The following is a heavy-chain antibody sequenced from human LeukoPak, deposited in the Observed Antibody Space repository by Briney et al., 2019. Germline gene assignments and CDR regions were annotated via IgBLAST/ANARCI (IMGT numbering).Heavy chain of an antibody. CDR3: AREGVDYSNYRGSYFDY. CDR2: IIPIFGTA. CDR1: GGTFSSYA. J-gene: IGHJ4*02. D-gene: IGHD4-11*01. Sequence: SVKVSCKASGGTFSSYAISWVRQAPGQGLEWMGGIIPIFGTANYAQKFQGRVTITADKSTSTAYMELSSLRSEDTAVYYCAREGVDYSNYRGSYFDYWGQGTLVTVSS. V-gene: IGHV1-69*06.